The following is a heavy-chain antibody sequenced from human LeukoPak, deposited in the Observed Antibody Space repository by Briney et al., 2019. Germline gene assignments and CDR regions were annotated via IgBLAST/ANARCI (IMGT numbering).Heavy chain of an antibody. V-gene: IGHV4-59*01. CDR3: ARGRVSSSTWYSTYYYYFYMDV. J-gene: IGHJ6*03. CDR1: DDSITMYY. D-gene: IGHD1-1*01. Sequence: SETLSLTCTVSDDSITMYYWTWIRQPPGKGLEWIGYVDHTGSTNFNPSLNGRVSISRDTSKNLFSLRLRSVTAAGTAVYFCARGRVSSSTWYSTYYYYFYMDVWGKGTTVTVSS. CDR2: VDHTGST.